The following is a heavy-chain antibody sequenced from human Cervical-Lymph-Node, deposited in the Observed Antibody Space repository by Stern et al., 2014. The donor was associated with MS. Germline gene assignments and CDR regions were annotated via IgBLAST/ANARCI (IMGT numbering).Heavy chain of an antibody. V-gene: IGHV4-31*03. Sequence: VQLVESGPGLVRPSQTLSLTCTVSGASTSSGSYYWSWIRQHPEKGLERIGYIYYSGGSTYYNPSLESRVTISLGTSKNQFSLNMRSMTAADTAVYYCARLDVALASGFDVWGQGTMITVSS. CDR2: IYYSGGST. CDR3: ARLDVALASGFDV. CDR1: GASTSSGSYY. J-gene: IGHJ3*01. D-gene: IGHD1-26*01.